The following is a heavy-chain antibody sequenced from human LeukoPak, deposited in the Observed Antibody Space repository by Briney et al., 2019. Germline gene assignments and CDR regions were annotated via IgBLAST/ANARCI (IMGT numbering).Heavy chain of an antibody. CDR2: ISGSGGRT. J-gene: IGHJ4*02. D-gene: IGHD5-12*01. Sequence: GGSLRLSCAASGFIFSSYAMRWVRQAPGKGLEWVSTISGSGGRTYNADSMKGRFTISRDNSKNTLYLQMDSQRAEDTAIYYCAKDRQYSGYDCSTDYWGQGTLVTVSS. V-gene: IGHV3-23*01. CDR3: AKDRQYSGYDCSTDY. CDR1: GFIFSSYA.